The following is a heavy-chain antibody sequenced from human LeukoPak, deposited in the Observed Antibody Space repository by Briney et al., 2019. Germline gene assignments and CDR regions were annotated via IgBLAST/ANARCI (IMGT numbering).Heavy chain of an antibody. J-gene: IGHJ2*01. CDR1: GGSTSSYY. V-gene: IGHV4-59*01. D-gene: IGHD4-17*01. Sequence: KSSETLSLTCTVSGGSTSSYYWSWIRQPPGKGLEWIGYIYYSGSTNYNPSLKSRVTISVDTSKNQFSLKLNSVTAADTAVYYCAKAVTTAWYFDLWGRGTLVTVSS. CDR3: AKAVTTAWYFDL. CDR2: IYYSGST.